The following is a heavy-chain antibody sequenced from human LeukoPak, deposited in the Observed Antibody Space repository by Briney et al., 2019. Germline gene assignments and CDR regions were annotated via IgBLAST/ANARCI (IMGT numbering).Heavy chain of an antibody. V-gene: IGHV3-23*01. CDR1: GFTFSNFW. Sequence: GGSLRLSCGASGFTFSNFWMTWVRQAPGKGLEWVSAISGSGGSTYYADSVKGRFTISRDNSKNTLYLQMNSLRAEDTAVYYCAKLADTMIVVVIKFDYWGQGTLVTVSS. D-gene: IGHD3-22*01. CDR2: ISGSGGST. CDR3: AKLADTMIVVVIKFDY. J-gene: IGHJ4*02.